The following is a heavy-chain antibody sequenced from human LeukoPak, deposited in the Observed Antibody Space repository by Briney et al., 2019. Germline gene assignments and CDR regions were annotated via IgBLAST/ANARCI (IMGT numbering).Heavy chain of an antibody. CDR2: INPNTGNP. D-gene: IGHD4/OR15-4a*01. J-gene: IGHJ4*02. CDR1: GYTFTSYA. Sequence: ASVKVSCKASGYTFTSYAMNWVRQAPGQGLEWMGWINPNTGNPTYAQGLTGRFVFSLDTSVSTAYLQITSLKADDTAVYYCARRAGAYSHPYDYWGQGTLVTVSS. V-gene: IGHV7-4-1*02. CDR3: ARRAGAYSHPYDY.